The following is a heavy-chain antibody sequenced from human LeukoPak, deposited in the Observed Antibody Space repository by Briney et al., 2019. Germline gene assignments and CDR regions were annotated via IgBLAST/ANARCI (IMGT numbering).Heavy chain of an antibody. V-gene: IGHV3-7*01. Sequence: PGGSLRLSCAASGFPFSRNWMSWVRQAPGKGLEWVANIQQDGSEKYYVDSVKGRFTISRDNAKNSLYLQMNSLRAEDTAVYYCARDWGGDPTYDYWGQGTLVTVSS. D-gene: IGHD3-16*01. J-gene: IGHJ4*02. CDR1: GFPFSRNW. CDR3: ARDWGGDPTYDY. CDR2: IQQDGSEK.